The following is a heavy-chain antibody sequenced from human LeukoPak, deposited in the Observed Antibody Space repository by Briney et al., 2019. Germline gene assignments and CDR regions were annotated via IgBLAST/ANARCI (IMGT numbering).Heavy chain of an antibody. V-gene: IGHV3-7*01. D-gene: IGHD5-18*01. J-gene: IGHJ4*02. Sequence: GGSLRLSCAASGFSLSGYWMTWVRQAPGKGLEWVARLHADGVEQNYVDSVTGRFTMSRDNAKNSLDLQVNSLRVEDTAVYYCARGGYSFDYLGQGTLVAVSS. CDR3: ARGGYSFDY. CDR1: GFSLSGYW. CDR2: LHADGVEQ.